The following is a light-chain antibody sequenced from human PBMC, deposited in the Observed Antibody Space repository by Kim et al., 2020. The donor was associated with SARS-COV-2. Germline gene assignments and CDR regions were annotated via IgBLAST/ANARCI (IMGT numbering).Light chain of an antibody. Sequence: GQSITISCTGTSSDVGGYNYVYWYQQHPGKAPKLMIYDVSNRPSGVSNRFSGSKSGNTASLTISGLQAEDEADYYCSSYTSSSTLVFGGGTKLIVL. J-gene: IGLJ2*01. V-gene: IGLV2-14*03. CDR1: SSDVGGYNY. CDR3: SSYTSSSTLV. CDR2: DVS.